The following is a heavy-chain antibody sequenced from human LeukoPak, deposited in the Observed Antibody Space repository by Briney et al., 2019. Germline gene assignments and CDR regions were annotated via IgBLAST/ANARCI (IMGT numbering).Heavy chain of an antibody. Sequence: ASVKVSCKASGCTFTNYAMSWVRQAPGQGLEWMGWINTNTGNPTYAQGFTGRFVFSLDTSVSTAYLQINSLKAEDTAVYYCARDDILTDPLDFDYWGQGTLVTVSS. CDR1: GCTFTNYA. V-gene: IGHV7-4-1*02. CDR2: INTNTGNP. J-gene: IGHJ4*02. D-gene: IGHD3-9*01. CDR3: ARDDILTDPLDFDY.